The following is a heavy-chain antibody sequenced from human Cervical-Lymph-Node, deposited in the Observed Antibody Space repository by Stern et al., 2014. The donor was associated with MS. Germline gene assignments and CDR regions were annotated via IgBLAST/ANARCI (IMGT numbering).Heavy chain of an antibody. CDR1: GYTFTNYN. Sequence: VQLVESGGEVKKPGASVKVSCKASGYTFTNYNIDLVRQATGHGLEWMGWMNPNSGNNGYAQRFQGSVTNPRDTPTSTPHMQLSSLKAEDTAVYYCARVRFYGSVIYYALGDGMDVWGQGTTVTVSS. CDR2: MNPNSGNN. V-gene: IGHV1-8*01. CDR3: ARVRFYGSVIYYALGDGMDV. D-gene: IGHD3-10*01. J-gene: IGHJ6*02.